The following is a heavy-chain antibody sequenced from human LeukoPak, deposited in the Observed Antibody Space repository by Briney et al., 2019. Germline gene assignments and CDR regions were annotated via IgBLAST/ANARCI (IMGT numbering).Heavy chain of an antibody. Sequence: SVKVSCKASVGTFSSYAISWVRQAPGQGLEWMGGIIPIFGTANYAQKFQGRVTITADESTSTAYMELSSLRSEDTAVYYCARGYSYGHYLFDYWGQGTLVTVSS. V-gene: IGHV1-69*13. CDR3: ARGYSYGHYLFDY. CDR1: VGTFSSYA. CDR2: IIPIFGTA. D-gene: IGHD5-18*01. J-gene: IGHJ4*02.